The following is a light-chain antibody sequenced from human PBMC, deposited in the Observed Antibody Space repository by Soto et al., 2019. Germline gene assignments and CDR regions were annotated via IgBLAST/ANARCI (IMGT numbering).Light chain of an antibody. V-gene: IGKV1-5*01. Sequence: IQMTQSPSTLSASVGDRVTITCRASQSISSWLAWYQQKPGKAPKLLVYGASTLQSGVPSRFGGSGSGTEFTLTISSLQPDDFATYYCQQYDTYSPFTFGQGTKLEIK. CDR2: GAS. CDR3: QQYDTYSPFT. J-gene: IGKJ2*01. CDR1: QSISSW.